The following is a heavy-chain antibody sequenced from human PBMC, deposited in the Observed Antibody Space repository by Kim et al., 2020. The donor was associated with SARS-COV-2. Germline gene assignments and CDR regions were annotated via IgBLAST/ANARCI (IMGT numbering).Heavy chain of an antibody. D-gene: IGHD3-22*01. V-gene: IGHV3-64D*09. Sequence: GGSLRLSCSASGFTFSSYAMHWVRQAPGKGLEYVSAISSNGGSTYYADSVKGRFTISRDNSKNTLYLQMSSLRAEDTAVYYCVKDPRDSSGYYGSYAFDIWGQGTMVTVSS. CDR3: VKDPRDSSGYYGSYAFDI. CDR2: ISSNGGST. J-gene: IGHJ3*02. CDR1: GFTFSSYA.